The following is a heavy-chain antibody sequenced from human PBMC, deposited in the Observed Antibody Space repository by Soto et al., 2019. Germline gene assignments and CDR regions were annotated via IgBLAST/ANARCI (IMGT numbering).Heavy chain of an antibody. CDR2: IYTSVST. J-gene: IGHJ5*02. V-gene: IGHV4-4*07. Sequence: XEILSLTCTVSGGSISNYYWSWIRQPAGKELEWIGRIYTSVSTNYNPSLNSRVTMSVDRSKNQCSLKLTSVMAADTAVYYCARDRQAAQSPWFDPWGQGTLVTVSS. CDR1: GGSISNYY. D-gene: IGHD2-15*01. CDR3: ARDRQAAQSPWFDP.